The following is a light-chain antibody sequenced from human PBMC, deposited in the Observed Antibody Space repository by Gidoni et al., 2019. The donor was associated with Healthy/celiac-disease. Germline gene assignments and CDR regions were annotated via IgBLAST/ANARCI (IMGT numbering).Light chain of an antibody. J-gene: IGKJ1*01. CDR2: AES. CDR3: LNHNNYSPWT. Sequence: DIHMTQSPSSLSASVGDRVTINCRASQGIKDNLVWYQQKQGKAPKRLIFAESSLQSGVPSRFSGSGSGTEFTITISSLQPEDFATYYCLNHNNYSPWTFGQGTRVEIK. CDR1: QGIKDN. V-gene: IGKV1-17*01.